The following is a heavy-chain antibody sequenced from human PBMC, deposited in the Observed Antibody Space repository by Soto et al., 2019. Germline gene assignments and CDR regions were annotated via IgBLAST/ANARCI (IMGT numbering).Heavy chain of an antibody. D-gene: IGHD6-13*01. CDR3: AIQPGPIITGAGTKWFDP. CDR2: IYYSGNT. CDR1: GDSVSSSHYY. Sequence: QLQLQESGPGLVKPSETLSLTCTVSGDSVSSSHYYWAWIRQPPGKGLEWIGGIYYSGNTYYNPSLKRRLTISVDTSKNPFSLTLRSVTAADTAVYYCAIQPGPIITGAGTKWFDPWGQGTVVTASS. J-gene: IGHJ5*02. V-gene: IGHV4-39*01.